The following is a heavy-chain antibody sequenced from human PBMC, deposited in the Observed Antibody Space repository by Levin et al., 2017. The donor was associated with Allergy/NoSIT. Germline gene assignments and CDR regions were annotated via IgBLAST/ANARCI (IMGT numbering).Heavy chain of an antibody. J-gene: IGHJ6*02. CDR2: IYSGGTT. D-gene: IGHD4-23*01. CDR1: GFTVSSNY. Sequence: PGGSLRLSCVASGFTVSSNYMNWVRQAPGKGLEWVSIIYSGGTTYYADSVRGRFTISRDNSKNTLYLQMNSLRAEDTAVYYCARVHYGGSRYYGMDVWGQGTTVTVSS. V-gene: IGHV3-53*01. CDR3: ARVHYGGSRYYGMDV.